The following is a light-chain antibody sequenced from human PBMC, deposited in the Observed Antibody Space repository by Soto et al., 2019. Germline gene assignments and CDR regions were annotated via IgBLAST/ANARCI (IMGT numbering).Light chain of an antibody. V-gene: IGKV3-11*01. Sequence: EIVLTRSPGTLSLSPGERAPLSCRASQSVSSHLALYKQKPGQAPRLLIYDASNRATGIPARFSGSGSGTDFTLTISSLEPEDFAVYHCVQRTTWPWTCGQGSKVAIK. CDR1: QSVSSH. CDR3: VQRTTWPWT. CDR2: DAS. J-gene: IGKJ1*01.